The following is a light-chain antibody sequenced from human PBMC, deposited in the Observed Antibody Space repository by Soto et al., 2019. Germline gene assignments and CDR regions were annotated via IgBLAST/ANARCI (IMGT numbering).Light chain of an antibody. CDR2: GAS. J-gene: IGKJ2*01. V-gene: IGKV3-20*01. Sequence: EIVVTQSPGTLSLCPWERATLSGRASQSVRNNYLAWYQQKPGQAPRLLIYGASTRASDIEGRFSGSGSGTDFTLTISRLEPEDFAVYYCQHYVNSPPYTFGQGTKVDIK. CDR1: QSVRNNY. CDR3: QHYVNSPPYT.